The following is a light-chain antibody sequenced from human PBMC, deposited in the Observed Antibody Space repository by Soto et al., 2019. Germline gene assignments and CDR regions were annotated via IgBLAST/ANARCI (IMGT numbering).Light chain of an antibody. J-gene: IGKJ1*01. CDR1: QSIRSY. CDR3: QQSYSTLWT. Sequence: DIQLTQSPSSLSASVGDKVTITCRASQSIRSYLNWVQQKPGKAPKLLIYDASSLQTGVPSRFSGSGSGTDFSLTISSLQPEDFATYYCQQSYSTLWTFGQGTKVEIK. CDR2: DAS. V-gene: IGKV1-39*01.